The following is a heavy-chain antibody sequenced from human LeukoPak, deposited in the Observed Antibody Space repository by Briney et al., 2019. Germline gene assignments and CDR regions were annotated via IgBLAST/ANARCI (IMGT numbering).Heavy chain of an antibody. D-gene: IGHD6-19*01. CDR3: ARSYSSGWYDVGGWFDP. V-gene: IGHV4-39*01. CDR2: IYYSGST. Sequence: SETLSLTCTVSGGSISSSSYYWGWIRQPPGKGLEWIGSIYYSGSTYYNPSLKSRVTISVDTSKNQFSLELSSVTAADTAVYHCARSYSSGWYDVGGWFDPWGQGTLVTVSS. CDR1: GGSISSSSYY. J-gene: IGHJ5*02.